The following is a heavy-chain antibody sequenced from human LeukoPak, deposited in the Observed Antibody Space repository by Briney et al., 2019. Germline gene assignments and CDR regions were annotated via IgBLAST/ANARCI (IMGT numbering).Heavy chain of an antibody. Sequence: ASVKVSCKASGNTFTTYDFNWVRQAPGQGFEWMGWMNPKTGRTGSAQKFRGRFTMTRNISINTAYLEVTNLRFEDTALYYCVTGVPWDWGQVSLISVSS. V-gene: IGHV1-8*01. CDR3: VTGVPWD. CDR1: GNTFTTYD. D-gene: IGHD1-26*01. CDR2: MNPKTGRT. J-gene: IGHJ4*02.